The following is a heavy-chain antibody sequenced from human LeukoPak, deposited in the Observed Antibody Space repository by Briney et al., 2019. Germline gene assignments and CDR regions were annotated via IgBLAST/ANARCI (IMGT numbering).Heavy chain of an antibody. CDR2: IYYSGST. CDR1: GGSISSSSYY. J-gene: IGHJ3*02. D-gene: IGHD3-22*01. V-gene: IGHV4-39*07. CDR3: ARDLGYYDSSGYIIDAFDI. Sequence: SETLSLTCTVSGGSISSSSYYWGWIRQPPGKGLEWIGSIYYSGSTNYNPSLKSRVTMSVDTSKNQFSLKLSSVTAADTAVYYCARDLGYYDSSGYIIDAFDIWGQGTMVTVSS.